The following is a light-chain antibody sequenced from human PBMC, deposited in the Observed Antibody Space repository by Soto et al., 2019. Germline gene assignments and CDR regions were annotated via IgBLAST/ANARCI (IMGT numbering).Light chain of an antibody. CDR2: DAS. V-gene: IGKV3-11*01. J-gene: IGKJ5*01. CDR3: QLGSNWSIT. Sequence: EIVLTQSPATLSLSPGEKATLSCRASQSVSSYLAWYQQKPGQAPRLLIYDASNRATGIPARFSGSGSGTDFTLTICNLEPEDFAVYYCQLGSNWSITFCQGTRLEIK. CDR1: QSVSSY.